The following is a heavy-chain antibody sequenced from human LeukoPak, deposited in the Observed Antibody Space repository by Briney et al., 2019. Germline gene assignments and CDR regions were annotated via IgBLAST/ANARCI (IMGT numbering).Heavy chain of an antibody. V-gene: IGHV1-2*04. CDR1: GYTFTGYY. CDR2: INPNSGGT. J-gene: IGHJ4*02. CDR3: ARDGAVVIPSSGFNYFDY. Sequence: ASVKVSCKASGYTFTGYYMHWVRQAPGLGLEWMGWINPNSGGTNYAQKFQGWVTMTRDTSISTAYMELSRLRSDDTAVYYCARDGAVVIPSSGFNYFDYWGQGTLVTVSS. D-gene: IGHD3-22*01.